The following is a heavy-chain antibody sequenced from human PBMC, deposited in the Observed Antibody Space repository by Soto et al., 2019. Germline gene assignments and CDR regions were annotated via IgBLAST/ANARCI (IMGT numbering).Heavy chain of an antibody. Sequence: QVQLVQSGAEVKKPGSSVKVSCKAFGGTFSSYTISWVRQAPGQGLEWMGRIIPILGIANYAQKFQGSVTITADKSTSTAYMGLSSLKSEHTGVYYCARDQRNIVVVPAAISYYYGMDVWGQGTTVTVAS. J-gene: IGHJ6*02. CDR2: IIPILGIA. V-gene: IGHV1-69*08. CDR1: GGTFSSYT. D-gene: IGHD2-2*01. CDR3: ARDQRNIVVVPAAISYYYGMDV.